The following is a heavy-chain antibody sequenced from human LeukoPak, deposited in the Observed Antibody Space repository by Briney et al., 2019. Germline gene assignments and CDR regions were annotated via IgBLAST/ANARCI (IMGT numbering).Heavy chain of an antibody. D-gene: IGHD1/OR15-1a*01. CDR1: GYTFTSYG. J-gene: IGHJ3*02. CDR3: ATNDPTLGAFDI. CDR2: ISAYNGNT. Sequence: GASVKVSCKASGYTFTSYGISWVRQAPGQGLEWMGWISAYNGNTIYAQKFQGRVTMTEDTSTDTAYMELSSLRSEDTAVYYCATNDPTLGAFDIWGQGTMVTVSS. V-gene: IGHV1-18*01.